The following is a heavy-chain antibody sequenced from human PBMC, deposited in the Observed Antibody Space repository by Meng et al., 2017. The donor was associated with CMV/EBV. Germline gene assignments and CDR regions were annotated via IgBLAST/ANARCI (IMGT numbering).Heavy chain of an antibody. V-gene: IGHV3-21*01. CDR3: ARDRAAPGWFDP. CDR2: ISSSSSYI. D-gene: IGHD6-13*01. CDR1: GFTFSSYS. J-gene: IGHJ5*02. Sequence: GESLKISCAASGFTFSSYSMNWVRQAPRKGLEWVSSISSSSSYIYYADSVKGRFTISRDNAKNSLYLQMNSLRAEDTAVYYCARDRAAPGWFDPWGQGTLVTVSS.